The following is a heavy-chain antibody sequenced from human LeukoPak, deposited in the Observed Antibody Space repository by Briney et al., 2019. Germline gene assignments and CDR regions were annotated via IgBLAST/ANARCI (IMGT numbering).Heavy chain of an antibody. Sequence: GGSLRLFCAASGFTFSSYAMHWVRQAPGKGLEWVAVISYDGSNKYYADSVKGRFTISRDNSKNTLYLQMNSLRAEDTAVYYCAREDYDFWSGYRTYYYYGMDVWGQGTTVTVSS. V-gene: IGHV3-30-3*01. CDR2: ISYDGSNK. D-gene: IGHD3-3*01. CDR1: GFTFSSYA. CDR3: AREDYDFWSGYRTYYYYGMDV. J-gene: IGHJ6*02.